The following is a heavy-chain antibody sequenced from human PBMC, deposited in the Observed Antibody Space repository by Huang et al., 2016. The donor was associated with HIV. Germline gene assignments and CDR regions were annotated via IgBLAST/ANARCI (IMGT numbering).Heavy chain of an antibody. CDR1: GGSIRRDNYY. V-gene: IGHV4-39*02. Sequence: QLQLQESGPGLVKPSETLSLTCTVSGGSIRRDNYYWGWIRQPPGKGLEWIGGIYYSGSTYFNPSLKRRVTITVDTSKNHFSLRMRSVTAADTAVYYCARLPGSITMIRGVITDPYWGQGTLVTVSS. CDR3: ARLPGSITMIRGVITDPY. CDR2: IYYSGST. D-gene: IGHD3-10*01. J-gene: IGHJ4*02.